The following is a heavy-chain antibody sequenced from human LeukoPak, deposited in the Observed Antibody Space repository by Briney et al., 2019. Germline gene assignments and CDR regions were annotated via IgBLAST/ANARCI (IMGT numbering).Heavy chain of an antibody. D-gene: IGHD6-19*01. Sequence: SETLSLTCTVSGGSISSSSYYWGWIRQPPGKGLEWIGSIYYSGSTYYNTSLKSRVTISVDTSKNQFSLKLSSVTAADTAVYYCARSQQWLVPADYFDYWGQGTLVTVSS. CDR2: IYYSGST. V-gene: IGHV4-39*01. CDR3: ARSQQWLVPADYFDY. J-gene: IGHJ4*02. CDR1: GGSISSSSYY.